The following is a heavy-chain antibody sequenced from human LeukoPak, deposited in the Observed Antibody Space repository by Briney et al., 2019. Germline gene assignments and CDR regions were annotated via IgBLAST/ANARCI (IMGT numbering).Heavy chain of an antibody. Sequence: GGSLRLSCAASGFTFDDYAMHWVRQAPGKGLEWVSGISWNSGSIGYADSVKGRFTISRDNAKNSLYLQMNSLRAEDTALYYXXXXRXXSYGQYYYYYGMDVWGQGTTVTVSS. CDR2: ISWNSGSI. CDR3: XXXRXXSYGQYYYYYGMDV. J-gene: IGHJ6*02. CDR1: GFTFDDYA. D-gene: IGHD5-18*01. V-gene: IGHV3-9*01.